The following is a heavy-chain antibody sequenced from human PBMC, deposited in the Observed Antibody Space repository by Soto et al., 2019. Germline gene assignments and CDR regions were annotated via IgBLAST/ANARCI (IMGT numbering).Heavy chain of an antibody. CDR1: GFTFSSYG. D-gene: IGHD6-25*01. Sequence: QVQLVESGGGVVQPGRSLRLSCAASGFTFSSYGMHWVRQAPGKGLEWVAVISYDGSNKYYADSVKGRFTISRDNAKNTLYLQMNSLRADDTAVYYCAKDRRPNYYYGMDDWGQGTTVTVS. V-gene: IGHV3-30*18. CDR3: AKDRRPNYYYGMDD. J-gene: IGHJ6*02. CDR2: ISYDGSNK.